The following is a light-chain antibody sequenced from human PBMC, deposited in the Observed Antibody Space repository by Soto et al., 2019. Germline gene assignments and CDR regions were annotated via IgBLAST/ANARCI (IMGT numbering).Light chain of an antibody. CDR2: LNSDGSH. Sequence: QLVLTQSPSASASLGASVKLTCTLSSGHSSYAIAWHQQQPEKGPRYLMKLNSDGSHSKGDGFRDRFSGSSSGAERYLTIASVQSEDEADYYCQTWGAGTVVFGGGTKLTVL. V-gene: IGLV4-69*01. J-gene: IGLJ2*01. CDR3: QTWGAGTVV. CDR1: SGHSSYA.